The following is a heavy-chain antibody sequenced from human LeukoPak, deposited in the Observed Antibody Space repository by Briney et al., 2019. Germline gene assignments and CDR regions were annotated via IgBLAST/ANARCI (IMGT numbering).Heavy chain of an antibody. D-gene: IGHD4-17*01. CDR3: ARRNYGDSDDVFDI. CDR1: ADSFSGYY. V-gene: IGHV4-34*01. CDR2: INHSGST. Sequence: SETLSLTCAVYADSFSGYYRSWIRQPPGKGLEWIGEINHSGSTNYNPSLKSRVTISTDTSKNQFSLKLSYVTVADTAVYYCARRNYGDSDDVFDIWGQGTTVTVSS. J-gene: IGHJ3*02.